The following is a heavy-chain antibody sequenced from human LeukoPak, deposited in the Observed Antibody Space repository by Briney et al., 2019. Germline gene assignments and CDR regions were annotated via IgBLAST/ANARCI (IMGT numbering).Heavy chain of an antibody. CDR3: ARGPNYFDY. J-gene: IGHJ4*02. CDR2: VSYDGNNK. Sequence: EWVAVVSYDGNNKYYADSVNGRFTISRDNSKNTLYLQMNSLRAEDTAVYYCARGPNYFDYWGQGALVTVSS. V-gene: IGHV3-33*05.